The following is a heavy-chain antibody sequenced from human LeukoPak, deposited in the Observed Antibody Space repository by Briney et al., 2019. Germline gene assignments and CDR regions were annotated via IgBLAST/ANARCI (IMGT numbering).Heavy chain of an antibody. D-gene: IGHD1-26*01. CDR1: GVSISSYY. J-gene: IGHJ3*02. V-gene: IGHV4-4*07. Sequence: KASETLSLTCTVSGVSISSYYWSWIRQPAGKGVEWIGRIYTSGSTNYNPSLKSRVTMSVDTSKNQFSLKLSSVTAADTAVYYCARDPLVGATNTFDIWGQGTMVTVSS. CDR2: IYTSGST. CDR3: ARDPLVGATNTFDI.